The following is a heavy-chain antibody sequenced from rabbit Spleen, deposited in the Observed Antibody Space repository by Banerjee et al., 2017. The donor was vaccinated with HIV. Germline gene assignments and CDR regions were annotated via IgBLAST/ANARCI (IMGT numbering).Heavy chain of an antibody. J-gene: IGHJ3*01. Sequence: EESGGDLVKPGASLTLTCTASGFSFSSRYYMCWVRQAPGKGLEWIACIYAASGGSTYYANWAKGRFTISRASSTTVFLQVTRLTVADTATYFCARDLPEIVGWNFGFWGQGTLVTVS. CDR2: IYAASGGST. V-gene: IGHV1S40*01. D-gene: IGHD1-1*01. CDR1: GFSFSSRYY. CDR3: ARDLPEIVGWNFGF.